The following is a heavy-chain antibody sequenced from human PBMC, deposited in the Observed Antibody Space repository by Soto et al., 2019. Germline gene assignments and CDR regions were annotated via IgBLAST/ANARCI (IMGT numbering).Heavy chain of an antibody. CDR1: GFTFSSSW. CDR3: ARDYYKYYDSSGYYRSPAY. D-gene: IGHD3-22*01. V-gene: IGHV3-7*01. Sequence: TGGSLRLSCEASGFTFSSSWMSWVRQAPGKGLEWVASIKQDGSEKYYVDSVEGRFTISRDNAKNSLFLHMNSLRAEDTAVYYCARDYYKYYDSSGYYRSPAYWGQGTLVTVSS. J-gene: IGHJ4*02. CDR2: IKQDGSEK.